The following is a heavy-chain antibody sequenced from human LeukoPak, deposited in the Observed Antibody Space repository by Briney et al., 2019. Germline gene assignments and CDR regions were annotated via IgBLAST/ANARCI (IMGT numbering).Heavy chain of an antibody. CDR3: AKSTDDWYFDL. J-gene: IGHJ2*01. V-gene: IGHV3-23*01. Sequence: GGSLRLSCAASGFTFISYALTWVRQAPGKGLEWVSTISDGRGSTHYADSVKGRFTISTDNSKNTLYLQVNSLRAEDTAVYYCAKSTDDWYFDLWGRGTLVTVSS. CDR1: GFTFISYA. CDR2: ISDGRGST. D-gene: IGHD1-1*01.